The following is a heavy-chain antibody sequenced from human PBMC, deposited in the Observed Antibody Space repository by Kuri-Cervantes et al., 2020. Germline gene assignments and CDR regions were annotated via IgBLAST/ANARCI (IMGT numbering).Heavy chain of an antibody. V-gene: IGHV1-18*01. CDR3: ARGRFSSGWYVGYYYYYGMDV. Sequence: ASVKVSCKASGYTFTSYGVTWVRQAPGQGLEWMGWISGYNGNTNYAQNLQGRVTLTTDRFTSTAYMELRSLRSDDTAVYYCARGRFSSGWYVGYYYYYGMDVWGQGTTVTVSS. D-gene: IGHD6-19*01. J-gene: IGHJ6*02. CDR2: ISGYNGNT. CDR1: GYTFTSYG.